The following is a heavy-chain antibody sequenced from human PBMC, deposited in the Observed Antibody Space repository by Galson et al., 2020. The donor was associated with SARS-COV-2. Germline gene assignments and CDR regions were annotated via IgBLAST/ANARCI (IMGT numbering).Heavy chain of an antibody. CDR2: VNPNTGGT. CDR3: ARSPDDYSDSRGDF. Sequence: ASVKVSCKASGFTFTGYYIHWVRQAPGQGLEWMGWVNPNTGGTNYAQKFQGRVTMTTDTSIITAYMELSRLRSDDAAVYYCARSPDDYSDSRGDFWGQGTLVTVSS. D-gene: IGHD4-17*01. V-gene: IGHV1-2*02. CDR1: GFTFTGYY. J-gene: IGHJ4*02.